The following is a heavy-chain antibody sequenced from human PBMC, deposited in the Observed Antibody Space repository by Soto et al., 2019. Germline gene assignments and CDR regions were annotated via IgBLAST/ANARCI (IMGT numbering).Heavy chain of an antibody. D-gene: IGHD3-22*01. J-gene: IGHJ3*02. CDR1: GGSISSSGHY. CDR2: RYYTGST. CDR3: AREQYFYDTKYRAFDI. V-gene: IGHV4-39*02. Sequence: SETLSLTCTVSGGSISSSGHYWAWIRQPPGKGLEWIGSRYYTGSTYYNSSLKSRVTLSVDTPNNLLSLKLDSVTAADTAVYYCAREQYFYDTKYRAFDIWGQGSMVTVS.